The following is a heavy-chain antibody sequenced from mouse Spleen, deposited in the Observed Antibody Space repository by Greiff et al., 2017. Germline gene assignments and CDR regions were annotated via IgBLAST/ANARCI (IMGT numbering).Heavy chain of an antibody. CDR3: ASPIYYGSFAY. J-gene: IGHJ3*01. V-gene: IGHV2-2*01. CDR1: GFSLTSYG. CDR2: IWSGGST. Sequence: QVQLQQSGPGLVQPSQSLSITCTVSGFSLTSYGVHWVRQSPGKGLEWLGVIWSGGSTDYNAAFISRLSISKDNSKSQVFFKMNSLQADDTAIYYCASPIYYGSFAYWGQGTLVTVSA. D-gene: IGHD2-2*01.